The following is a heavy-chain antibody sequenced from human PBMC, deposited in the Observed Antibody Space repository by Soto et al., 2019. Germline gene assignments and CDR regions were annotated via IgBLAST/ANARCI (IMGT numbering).Heavy chain of an antibody. D-gene: IGHD3-16*01. CDR2: IWYDGSNK. CDR3: ARGRGNWFDP. V-gene: IGHV3-33*01. Sequence: RQAPGKGLEWVAVIWYDGSNKYYADSVKGRFTISRDNSKNTLYLQMNSLRAEDTAVYYCARGRGNWFDPWGQGTLVTVSS. J-gene: IGHJ5*02.